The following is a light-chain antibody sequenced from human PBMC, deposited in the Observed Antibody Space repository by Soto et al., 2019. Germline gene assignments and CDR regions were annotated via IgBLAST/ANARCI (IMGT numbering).Light chain of an antibody. CDR3: CSYAGTYSYV. V-gene: IGLV2-11*01. CDR2: DVS. Sequence: QSALTQPRSVSGYPGQSVTISCTGTSSDVGAYNYVSWYQQHSGKAPKFMIYDVSKRPSGVPDRFSGSKSGNTASLTISGLQAEDEADYYCCSYAGTYSYVFGTGTKVTVL. CDR1: SSDVGAYNY. J-gene: IGLJ1*01.